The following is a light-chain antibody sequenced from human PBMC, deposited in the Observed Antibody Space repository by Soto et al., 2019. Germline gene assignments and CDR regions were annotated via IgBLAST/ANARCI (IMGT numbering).Light chain of an antibody. CDR1: QSISSK. CDR2: GAS. Sequence: IVMTQSPATLSVSPGERATLSCRASQSISSKLAWYQQKPGQAPRLLIYGASTRATGIPVRFSGSGSGTEFTLTITSLQSEDFAVYYCQEYNNWRPITFGGGTKLDIK. J-gene: IGKJ4*01. CDR3: QEYNNWRPIT. V-gene: IGKV3-15*01.